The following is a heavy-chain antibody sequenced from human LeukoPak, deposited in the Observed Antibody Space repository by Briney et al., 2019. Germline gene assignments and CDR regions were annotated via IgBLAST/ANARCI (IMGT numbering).Heavy chain of an antibody. CDR1: GYTFTSDG. CDR2: ISTYNGNT. D-gene: IGHD6-19*01. CDR3: ARSSLAVAGSVFDY. V-gene: IGHV1-18*01. Sequence: ASVKVSCKASGYTFTSDGISWVRQAPGQGLEWMGWISTYNGNTHYAQKLQGRVTMTTDTSTSTAYMELRSLRSDDTAVYYCARSSLAVAGSVFDYWGQVTLVTVSS. J-gene: IGHJ4*02.